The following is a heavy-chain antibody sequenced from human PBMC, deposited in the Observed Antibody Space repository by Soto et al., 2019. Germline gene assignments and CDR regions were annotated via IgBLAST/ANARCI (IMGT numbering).Heavy chain of an antibody. CDR2: IYSGGST. D-gene: IGHD3-22*01. CDR1: GFTVSSNY. V-gene: IGHV3-53*01. Sequence: GGSLRLSCAASGFTVSSNYMSWVRQAPGKGLEWVSVIYSGGSTYYADSVKGRFTISRDNSKNTLYLQMNSLRAEDTAVYYCVRAVNDYYDSSGYYYRGYYYGMDVWGQGTTVTVSS. J-gene: IGHJ6*02. CDR3: VRAVNDYYDSSGYYYRGYYYGMDV.